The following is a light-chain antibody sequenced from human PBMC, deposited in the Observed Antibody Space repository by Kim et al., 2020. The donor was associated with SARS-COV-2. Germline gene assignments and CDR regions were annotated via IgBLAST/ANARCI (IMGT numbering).Light chain of an antibody. CDR2: QDY. J-gene: IGLJ2*01. CDR3: QAWDSTTVI. Sequence: SYELTQPPSVSVSPGQTVSITCSGDRLGNKYACWYQQRPGQSPVLVIYQDYKRPSGIPGRFSGSNSGNTATLTISGTQALDEADYYCQAWDSTTVIFGVGTKLTVL. CDR1: RLGNKY. V-gene: IGLV3-1*01.